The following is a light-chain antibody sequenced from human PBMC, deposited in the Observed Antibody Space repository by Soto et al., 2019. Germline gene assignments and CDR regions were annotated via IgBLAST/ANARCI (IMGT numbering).Light chain of an antibody. Sequence: EIVMTQSPATLSVSPGERATLSCRACQSVSSNLAWYQQKPGQAPRLLIYDASTRATGIPARFSGSGSGTEFTLTISSLQSEYFAVYYCQQCNDWPLTFGQGTRLEIK. CDR1: QSVSSN. J-gene: IGKJ5*01. CDR3: QQCNDWPLT. V-gene: IGKV3-15*01. CDR2: DAS.